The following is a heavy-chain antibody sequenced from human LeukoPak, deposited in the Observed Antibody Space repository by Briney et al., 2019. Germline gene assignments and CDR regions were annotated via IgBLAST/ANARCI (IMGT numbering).Heavy chain of an antibody. CDR1: GFTVNSNY. D-gene: IGHD1-26*01. CDR3: ARGGGYYAIDY. V-gene: IGHV3-53*01. CDR2: VYSDDTT. Sequence: GGSLRLSCAASGFTVNSNYMNWVRQAPGKGLEWVSVVYSDDTTYYADSVKGRFTISRDNSKNTLYLQMNNLRAEDTAVYYCARGGGYYAIDYWGQGTLVTVSS. J-gene: IGHJ4*02.